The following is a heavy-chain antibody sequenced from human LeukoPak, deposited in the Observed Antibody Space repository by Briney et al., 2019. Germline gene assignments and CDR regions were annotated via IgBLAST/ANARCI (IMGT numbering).Heavy chain of an antibody. J-gene: IGHJ4*02. CDR1: GFTFDDYA. CDR3: PRDSWTADKFLGGGDF. D-gene: IGHD2-2*01. Sequence: PGGSLRLSCAASGFTFDDYAMHWVRQAPGKGLEWVSGISWNSGSIGYADSVKGRFTISRDNAKNSLYLQMNSLRAEDTALYYCPRDSWTADKFLGGGDFWGQGTLVTVSP. V-gene: IGHV3-9*01. CDR2: ISWNSGSI.